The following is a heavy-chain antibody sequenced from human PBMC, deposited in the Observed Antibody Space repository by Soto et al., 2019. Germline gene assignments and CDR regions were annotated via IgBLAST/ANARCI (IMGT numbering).Heavy chain of an antibody. J-gene: IGHJ5*02. CDR1: GGSFSGYY. V-gene: IGHV4-34*01. CDR2: INHSGST. CDR3: ARGSVVIKRNWFDP. D-gene: IGHD3-22*01. Sequence: SETLSLTCAVYGGSFSGYYWSWIRQPPGKGLEWIGEINHSGSTNYNPSLKSRVTISVDTSKNQFSLKLSSVTAADTAVYYCARGSVVIKRNWFDPWGQGTLVTVS.